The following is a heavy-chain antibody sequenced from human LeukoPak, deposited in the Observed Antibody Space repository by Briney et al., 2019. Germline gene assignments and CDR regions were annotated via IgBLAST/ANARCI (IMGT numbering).Heavy chain of an antibody. V-gene: IGHV4-34*01. Sequence: SETLSLTCAVYGGSFSGYYWSWIRQPPGKGLEWIGEINHSGSTNYNPSLKSRVTISVDTSKNQFSLKLSSVTAADTAVYYCARVGLLAFDYWGQGTLVTVSS. J-gene: IGHJ4*02. D-gene: IGHD2-15*01. CDR2: INHSGST. CDR1: GGSFSGYY. CDR3: ARVGLLAFDY.